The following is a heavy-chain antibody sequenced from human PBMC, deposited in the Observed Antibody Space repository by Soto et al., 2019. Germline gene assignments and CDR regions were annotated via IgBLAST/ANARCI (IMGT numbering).Heavy chain of an antibody. V-gene: IGHV3-15*01. CDR1: GLTLSYAC. J-gene: IGHJ6*02. CDR2: IKNKIDGGTK. Sequence: GSLRLSCAASGLTLSYACMTWVRQAPGKGLELVGRIKNKIDGGTKDYAAPVKGRFYISRDDSKNTLYLEMNSLKTEDTAVYYCTTDDVDYYGMDVWGQGNTVTV. CDR3: TTDDVDYYGMDV.